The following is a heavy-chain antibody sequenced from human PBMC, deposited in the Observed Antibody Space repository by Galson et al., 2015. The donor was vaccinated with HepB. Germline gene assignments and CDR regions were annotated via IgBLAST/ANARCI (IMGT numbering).Heavy chain of an antibody. CDR3: ASGSGSTLRYHNRYYYDSSGYYYLRFDL. Sequence: SVKVSCKASGYTFTSYDINWVRQATGQGLEWMGWMNPNSGNTGYAQKFQGRVTMTRNTSISTAYMELSSLRSEDTAVYYCASGSGSTLRYHNRYYYDSSGYYYLRFDLWGRGTLVTVSS. CDR1: GYTFTSYD. D-gene: IGHD3-22*01. V-gene: IGHV1-8*01. J-gene: IGHJ2*01. CDR2: MNPNSGNT.